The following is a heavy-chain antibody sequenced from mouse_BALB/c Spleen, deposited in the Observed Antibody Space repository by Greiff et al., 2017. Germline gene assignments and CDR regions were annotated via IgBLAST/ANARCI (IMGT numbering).Heavy chain of an antibody. V-gene: IGHV1-82*01. D-gene: IGHD1-1*01. J-gene: IGHJ4*01. CDR2: IYPGDGDT. CDR1: GYAFSSSW. CDR3: ARSGYYGSSDAMDY. Sequence: VQLQQSGPALVKPGASVKISCKASGYAFSSSWMNWVKQRPGQGLEWIGRIYPGDGDTNYNGKFKGKATLTADKSSSTAYMQLSSLTSVDSAVYFCARSGYYGSSDAMDYWGQGTSVTVSS.